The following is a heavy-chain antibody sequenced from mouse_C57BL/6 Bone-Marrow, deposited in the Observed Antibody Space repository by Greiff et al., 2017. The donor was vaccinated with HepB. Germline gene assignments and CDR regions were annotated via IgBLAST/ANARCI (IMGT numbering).Heavy chain of an antibody. CDR1: GYTFTSYW. V-gene: IGHV1-69*01. CDR2: IDPSDSYT. CDR3: ARYLDY. J-gene: IGHJ2*01. Sequence: VQLHQPGAELVMPGASVKLSCKASGYTFTSYWMHWVKQRPGQGLEWIGEIDPSDSYTNYNQKFKGKSTLTVDKSSSTAYMQLSSLTSEDSAVYYCARYLDYWGQGTTLTVSS.